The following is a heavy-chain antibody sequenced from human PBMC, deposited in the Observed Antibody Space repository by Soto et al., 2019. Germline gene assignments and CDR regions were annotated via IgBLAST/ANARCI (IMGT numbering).Heavy chain of an antibody. Sequence: SETLSLTCTVSGGSISSGGYHWSWIRQHPGKGLEWIGYIYYSGSTYYNPSLKSRVTISVDTSKNQFSLKLSSVTAADTAVYYCARVGDILTGYSFDYWGQGTLVTVSS. J-gene: IGHJ4*02. CDR2: IYYSGST. CDR3: ARVGDILTGYSFDY. V-gene: IGHV4-31*03. D-gene: IGHD3-9*01. CDR1: GGSISSGGYH.